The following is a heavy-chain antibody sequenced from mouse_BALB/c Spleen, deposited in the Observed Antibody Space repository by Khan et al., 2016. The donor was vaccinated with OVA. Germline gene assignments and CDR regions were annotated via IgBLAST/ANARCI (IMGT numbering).Heavy chain of an antibody. D-gene: IGHD1-2*01. CDR3: VRVGAYHRSDGRFAY. V-gene: IGHV1-4*01. CDR1: GYNFTNFT. Sequence: QVQLQQSGAELASPGASVKMSCKASGYNFTNFTIHWIKLRPGQGLEWIGYINPSNGDINYNQKFKDKATLTADKSSTTAYMELSRLTSDDSTLDICVRVGAYHRSDGRFAYWGQGTLVTVSA. J-gene: IGHJ3*01. CDR2: INPSNGDI.